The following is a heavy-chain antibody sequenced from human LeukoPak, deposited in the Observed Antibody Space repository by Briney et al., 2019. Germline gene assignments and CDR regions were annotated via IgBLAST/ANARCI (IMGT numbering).Heavy chain of an antibody. J-gene: IGHJ4*02. V-gene: IGHV3-23*01. CDR3: AKRIQSAMATGY. CDR2: ISGSGGST. Sequence: GGSLRLSCAASGFTFSNSALSRVRQAPGKGLEWVSDISGSGGSTYYADSVKGRFTISRDNSKNTLYLQMNSLRAEDTAVYYCAKRIQSAMATGYWGQGTLVTVSS. CDR1: GFTFSNSA. D-gene: IGHD5-18*01.